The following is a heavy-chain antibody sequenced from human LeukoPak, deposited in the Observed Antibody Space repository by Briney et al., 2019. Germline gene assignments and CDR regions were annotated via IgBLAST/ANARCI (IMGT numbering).Heavy chain of an antibody. CDR2: IYHSGST. CDR3: ARPGVRFGELSHFDL. CDR1: GGSISSSNW. J-gene: IGHJ2*01. Sequence: NASETLSLTCAVSGGSISSSNWWSWVRQPPGTGLEWIGEIYHSGSTYYNPSLKSRVTISVDTSKNQFSLKLSSVTAADTAVYYCARPGVRFGELSHFDLWGRGTLVTVSS. V-gene: IGHV4-4*02. D-gene: IGHD3-10*01.